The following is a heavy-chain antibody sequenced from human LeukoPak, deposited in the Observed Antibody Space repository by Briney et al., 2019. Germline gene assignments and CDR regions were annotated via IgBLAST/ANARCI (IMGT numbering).Heavy chain of an antibody. V-gene: IGHV3-13*01. CDR3: ARDRGRYYMDV. CDR1: EFSVGSNY. D-gene: IGHD6-25*01. J-gene: IGHJ6*03. Sequence: GGSLRLSCAASEFSVGSNYMTWVRQATGKGLEWVSGIGTAGDIYYPGSVRGRFTISRENAKNSLYLQMNSLRAGDTAVYYCARDRGRYYMDVWGKGTTVTISS. CDR2: IGTAGDI.